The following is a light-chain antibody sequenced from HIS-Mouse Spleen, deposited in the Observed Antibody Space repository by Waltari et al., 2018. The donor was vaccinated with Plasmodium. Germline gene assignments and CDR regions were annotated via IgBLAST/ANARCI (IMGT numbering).Light chain of an antibody. V-gene: IGKV1-33*01. Sequence: DIQLTQSPSSLSASVGDRVTITCQASQDISNYLNWYQQKPGKAPTLQVYDASNMETGVRSRFSGSGSGTDYTITISSLQPEDIATYYCQQYDNLPPLFTFGPGTKVDIK. J-gene: IGKJ3*01. CDR2: DAS. CDR3: QQYDNLPPLFT. CDR1: QDISNY.